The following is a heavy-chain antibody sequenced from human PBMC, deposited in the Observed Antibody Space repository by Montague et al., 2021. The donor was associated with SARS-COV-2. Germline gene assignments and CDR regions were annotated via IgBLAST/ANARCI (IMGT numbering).Heavy chain of an antibody. Sequence: SETRSLTCTVAGGSISSYYWSWIRQPPGEGLEWIGYINYSGSTNHNPSLKSRVTISVDTSKNQFSLNLSSVTAADTAVYYCARNLVVHYWYGMDVWGQGTTVTVSS. V-gene: IGHV4-59*01. D-gene: IGHD2-15*01. J-gene: IGHJ6*02. CDR3: ARNLVVHYWYGMDV. CDR1: GGSISSYY. CDR2: INYSGST.